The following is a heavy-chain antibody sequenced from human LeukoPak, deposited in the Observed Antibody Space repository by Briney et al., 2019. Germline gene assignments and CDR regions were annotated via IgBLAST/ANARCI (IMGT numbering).Heavy chain of an antibody. D-gene: IGHD2-15*01. CDR3: AGGYNDYYAMDV. V-gene: IGHV3-7*01. CDR1: GYS. CDR2: IDGSEG. J-gene: IGHJ6*02. Sequence: GESLRLSCSASGYSMTWVRQAPGTGLEWVANIDGSEGNYVDSVRGRFSISRDNAKNSLILQMDNLRVEDTAVYYCAGGYNDYYAMDVWGQGTTVTVS.